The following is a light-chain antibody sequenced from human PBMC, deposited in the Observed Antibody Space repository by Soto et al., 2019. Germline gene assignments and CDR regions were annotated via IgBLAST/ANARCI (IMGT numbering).Light chain of an antibody. V-gene: IGKV4-1*01. CDR3: QQYYRPWT. Sequence: DIVMTQSPDSLAVSLGERATINCKSSQSVLYSSNNKNYLAWYQQKPGQPPKLLIYWASTRESGVPDRFSGSGSGTDFTLTIRSLQAEVVAVYYCQQYYRPWTFGQGTKVEIK. J-gene: IGKJ1*01. CDR1: QSVLYSSNNKNY. CDR2: WAS.